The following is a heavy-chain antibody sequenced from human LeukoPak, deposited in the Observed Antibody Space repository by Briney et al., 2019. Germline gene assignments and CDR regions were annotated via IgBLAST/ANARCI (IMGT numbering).Heavy chain of an antibody. CDR1: GFTFSSYG. Sequence: GGSLRLSCAASGFTFSSYGMHWVRQAPGKGLEWVAFIRYDGSNKYYADSVKGRFTISRDNSKNTLYLQMNSLRAEDTAVYYCAKDSVRYYYYYYMDVWGKGTTVTVSS. CDR2: IRYDGSNK. D-gene: IGHD1-1*01. J-gene: IGHJ6*03. V-gene: IGHV3-30*02. CDR3: AKDSVRYYYYYYMDV.